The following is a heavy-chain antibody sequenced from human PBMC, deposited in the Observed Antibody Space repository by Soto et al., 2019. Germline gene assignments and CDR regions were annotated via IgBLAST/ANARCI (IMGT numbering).Heavy chain of an antibody. J-gene: IGHJ6*02. Sequence: GRSMRLPCAASGFTFDDFTGHRVRQAPGKSLEWVSLISWDGGSTYYADSVKGRFTISRNNSKNSLYLQMNRLRTEDTALYYCAKGYSSGWAYYYGMDVWGQGTTVTVSS. V-gene: IGHV3-43*01. CDR1: GFTFDDFT. CDR2: ISWDGGST. CDR3: AKGYSSGWAYYYGMDV. D-gene: IGHD6-19*01.